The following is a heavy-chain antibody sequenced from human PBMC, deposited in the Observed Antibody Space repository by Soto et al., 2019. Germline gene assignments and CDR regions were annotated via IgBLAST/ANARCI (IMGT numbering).Heavy chain of an antibody. CDR1: GGSLSGYY. CDR3: ARLLDDYGEYENYDYGLDV. J-gene: IGHJ6*02. Sequence: SETLSLTCAVYGGSLSGYYWSWIRQPPGKGLEWIGQIYHSGTTKYNPSLKSRVTISVVTSKNQFSLKLTSVTAADTAVFFCARLLDDYGEYENYDYGLDVWGQGTTVTVSS. V-gene: IGHV4-34*01. D-gene: IGHD4-17*01. CDR2: IYHSGTT.